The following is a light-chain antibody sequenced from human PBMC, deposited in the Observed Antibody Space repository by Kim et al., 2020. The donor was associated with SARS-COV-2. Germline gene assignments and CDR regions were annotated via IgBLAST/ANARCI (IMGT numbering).Light chain of an antibody. CDR3: QSYDSSLSGSV. CDR2: GNS. CDR1: SSNIGAGYD. J-gene: IGLJ3*02. Sequence: QAVVTQPPSVSGAPGQRVTISCTGSSSNIGAGYDVHWYQQLPGTAPKLLIYGNSNRPSGVPDRFSGSKSGTSASLAITGLQAEDEADYYCQSYDSSLSGSVFVGVTQLTVL. V-gene: IGLV1-40*01.